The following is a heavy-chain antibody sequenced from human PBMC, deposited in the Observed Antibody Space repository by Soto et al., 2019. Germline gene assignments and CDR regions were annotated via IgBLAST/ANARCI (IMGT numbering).Heavy chain of an antibody. CDR2: IYHSGST. D-gene: IGHD4-17*01. J-gene: IGHJ4*02. CDR1: GGSISSGGYS. V-gene: IGHV4-30-2*01. Sequence: QLQLQESGSGLVKPSQTLSLTCAVSGGSISSGGYSCNWIRQPPGKGLEWIGYIYHSGSTYYHPSLTSRVTISVDRSKNQFSLKLSSVTAADTAVYYCARGVTTVTTFDYWGQGTLVTVSS. CDR3: ARGVTTVTTFDY.